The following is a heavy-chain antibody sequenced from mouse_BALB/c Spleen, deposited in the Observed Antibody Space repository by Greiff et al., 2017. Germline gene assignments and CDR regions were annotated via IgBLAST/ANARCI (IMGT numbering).Heavy chain of an antibody. D-gene: IGHD3-3*01. V-gene: IGHV5-4*02. Sequence: EVQVVESGGGLVKPGGSLKLSCAASGFTFSDYYMYWVRQTPEKRLEWVATISDGGSYTYYPDSVKGRFTISRDNAKNNLYLQMSSLKSEDTAMYYCAREGLLYAMDYWGQGTSVTVSS. J-gene: IGHJ4*01. CDR2: ISDGGSYT. CDR3: AREGLLYAMDY. CDR1: GFTFSDYY.